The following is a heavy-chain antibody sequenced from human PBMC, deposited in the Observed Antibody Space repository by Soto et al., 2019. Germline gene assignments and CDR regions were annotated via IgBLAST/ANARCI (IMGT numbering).Heavy chain of an antibody. Sequence: QVQLVESGGGVVQPGRSLRLSCAASGFTFSSYAMHWVRQAPGQGLEWVALISYDGSNKYYADSVKGRFTISRDNSKNSQSLQRNSLRPEDTAVYHCARDQGGTTLYYHGMDVWGQGTTVTVSS. CDR2: ISYDGSNK. CDR1: GFTFSSYA. V-gene: IGHV3-30-3*01. CDR3: ARDQGGTTLYYHGMDV. D-gene: IGHD1-7*01. J-gene: IGHJ6*02.